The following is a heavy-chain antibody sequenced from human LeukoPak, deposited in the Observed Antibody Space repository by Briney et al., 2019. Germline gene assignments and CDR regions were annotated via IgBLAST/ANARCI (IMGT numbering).Heavy chain of an antibody. CDR2: IKQDGSEK. J-gene: IGHJ4*02. D-gene: IGHD6-13*01. Sequence: PGGSLRLSCVASGFTFSSRDWMTWVRQAPGKGLEWVANIKQDGSEKNYVDSVKGRFTISRDNAKNSLYLQMNSLRAEDTAVYYCARDSSSWYFSIYYFDYWGQGTLVTVSS. CDR3: ARDSSSWYFSIYYFDY. CDR1: GFTFSSRDW. V-gene: IGHV3-7*01.